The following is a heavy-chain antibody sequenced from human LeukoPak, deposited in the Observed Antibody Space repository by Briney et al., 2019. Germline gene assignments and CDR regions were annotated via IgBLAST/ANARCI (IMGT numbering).Heavy chain of an antibody. CDR1: GFTFSSYG. J-gene: IGHJ4*02. CDR3: AKDPLLFYDWGSSIDY. V-gene: IGHV3-30*18. CDR2: ISYDGSNK. Sequence: GGSLRLSCAASGFTFSSYGMHWVRQAPGKGLEWVAVISYDGSNKYYADSVKGRFTISRDNSKNTLYLQMNSLRAEDTAVYYCAKDPLLFYDWGSSIDYWGQGTLVTVSS. D-gene: IGHD3-16*01.